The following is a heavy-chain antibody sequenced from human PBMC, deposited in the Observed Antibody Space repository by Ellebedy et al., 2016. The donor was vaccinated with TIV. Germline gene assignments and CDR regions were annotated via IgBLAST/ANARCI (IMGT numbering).Heavy chain of an antibody. CDR2: IGTAGDT. CDR3: ARVRFGDTAVDY. D-gene: IGHD2-21*01. J-gene: IGHJ4*03. CDR1: GFDFSTYW. V-gene: IGHV3-13*01. Sequence: GESLKISCEASGFDFSTYWMTWVRQGTGKGLEWVSAIGTAGDTYYPGSVKGRFTISRENAKNSLYLQITSLRAEDTAVYYCARVRFGDTAVDYWGQGTLVTVSS.